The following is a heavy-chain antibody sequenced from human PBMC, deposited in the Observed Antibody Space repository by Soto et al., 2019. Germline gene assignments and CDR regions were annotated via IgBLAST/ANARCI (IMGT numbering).Heavy chain of an antibody. J-gene: IGHJ1*01. CDR2: ISGSGGST. V-gene: IGHV3-23*01. CDR3: AKKWIEAVAEDFQH. Sequence: EVQLLESGGGLVQPGGSPRLSCAASGFTFSSYAMSWVRQAPGKGLEWVSAISGSGGSTYYADSVKGRFTISRDNSMNTLYLQMNSMRDEDTEVYYCAKKWIEAVAEDFQHMGQGNLVTDYS. CDR1: GFTFSSYA. D-gene: IGHD6-13*01.